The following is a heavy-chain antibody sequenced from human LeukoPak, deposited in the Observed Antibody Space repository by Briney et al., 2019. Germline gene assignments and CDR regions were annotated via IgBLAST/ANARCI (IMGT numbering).Heavy chain of an antibody. Sequence: PGGSLRLSCAASGFTFSSYGMSWVRQAPGKGLEWVSAISGSGGSTYYADSVKGRFTISRDNSKNTLYLQMNSLRAEDTAVYYCAKGGEVGVVISYFDYWGQGTLVTVSS. CDR1: GFTFSSYG. CDR2: ISGSGGST. J-gene: IGHJ4*02. V-gene: IGHV3-23*01. D-gene: IGHD3-3*01. CDR3: AKGGEVGVVISYFDY.